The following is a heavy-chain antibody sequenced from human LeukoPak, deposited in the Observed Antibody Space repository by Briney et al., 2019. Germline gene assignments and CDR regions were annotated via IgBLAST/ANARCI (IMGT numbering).Heavy chain of an antibody. Sequence: SETLSLTCTVSGVSISSYYWSWIRQPPGKGLEWIGYIYYSGSTNYNPSLNSRVTISVDTSKNQFSLQLSCVTAADTVVYYCERDRGGVFDYWGEGTLVTVSS. CDR1: GVSISSYY. CDR3: ERDRGGVFDY. V-gene: IGHV4-59*01. J-gene: IGHJ4*02. CDR2: IYYSGST. D-gene: IGHD3-16*01.